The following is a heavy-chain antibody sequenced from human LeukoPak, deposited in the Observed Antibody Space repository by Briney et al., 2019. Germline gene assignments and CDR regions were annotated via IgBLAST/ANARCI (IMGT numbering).Heavy chain of an antibody. CDR1: GFTFSTYA. CDR2: IFGSGGST. D-gene: IGHD6-6*01. CDR3: AKGEAARGPRWCNP. Sequence: GGSLRLSCAASGFTFSTYAMYWLRKAPGKGLGWVSDIFGSGGSTHYADSVKGRFTISRDNSKNTVYLQMNSLRAEDTAVYYCAKGEAARGPRWCNPWGQGTLVTVSS. J-gene: IGHJ5*02. V-gene: IGHV3-23*01.